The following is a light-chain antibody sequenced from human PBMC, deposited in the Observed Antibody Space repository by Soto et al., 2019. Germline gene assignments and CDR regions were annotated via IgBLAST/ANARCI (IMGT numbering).Light chain of an antibody. CDR3: QQSYSTLWT. CDR2: AAS. V-gene: IGKV1-39*01. Sequence: DIQMTQSPSSLSASVGDRVTITCRASQSISSYLNWYHQKPGKAPKLLIYAASSLQSGVPSRFSGSGSGTDFTLTISSLQPEDFATYYCQQSYSTLWTFGQGNKVEIK. J-gene: IGKJ1*01. CDR1: QSISSY.